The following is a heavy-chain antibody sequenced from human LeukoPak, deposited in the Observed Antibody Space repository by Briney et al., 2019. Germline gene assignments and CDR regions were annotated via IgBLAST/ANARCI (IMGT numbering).Heavy chain of an antibody. D-gene: IGHD6-19*01. CDR1: GYTITNYY. CDR2: INPSGGST. V-gene: IGHV1-46*01. J-gene: IGHJ4*02. CDR3: ARDVGPSQSSGCYYFDS. Sequence: ASVKVSCKASGYTITNYYMHWVRQAPGQGLEWMGIINPSGGSTSFAQKFQGRVTMTRDTSTSTVYMELSSLRSEDTAVYYCARDVGPSQSSGCYYFDSWGQGTLVTVSS.